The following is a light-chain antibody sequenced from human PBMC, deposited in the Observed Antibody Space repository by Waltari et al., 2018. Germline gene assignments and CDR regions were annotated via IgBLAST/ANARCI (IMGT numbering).Light chain of an antibody. Sequence: QSALTQPPSASGSPDQPVPISCTGTSSAVRWSRHVSWYQQHPRKAPTLMIYEISKRPSGVPDRFSGSKSGDTASLTISGLQAADEADYYCSSFTPSGPRVFGGGTKVTFL. V-gene: IGLV2-8*01. CDR3: SSFTPSGPRV. CDR2: EIS. CDR1: SSAVRWSRH. J-gene: IGLJ3*02.